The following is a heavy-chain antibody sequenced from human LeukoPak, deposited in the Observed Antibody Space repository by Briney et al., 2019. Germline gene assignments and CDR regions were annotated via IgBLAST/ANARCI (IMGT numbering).Heavy chain of an antibody. CDR1: GYTFTSYA. D-gene: IGHD3-9*01. Sequence: ASVKVSCKASGYTFTSYAMHWVCQAPGQRLEWMGWINAGNGNTKYSQKFQGRVTITRDTSASTAYMELGSLRSEDTAVYYCARGYDILTGYYPGFDYWGQGTLVTVSS. J-gene: IGHJ4*02. CDR3: ARGYDILTGYYPGFDY. V-gene: IGHV1-3*01. CDR2: INAGNGNT.